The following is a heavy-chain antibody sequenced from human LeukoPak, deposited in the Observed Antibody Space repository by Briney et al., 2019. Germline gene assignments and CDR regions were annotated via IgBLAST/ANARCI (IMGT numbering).Heavy chain of an antibody. CDR3: AAAHYSSSWYYFDY. CDR2: ISDSGST. J-gene: IGHJ4*02. CDR1: GGSISRSAYY. V-gene: IGHV4-39*01. Sequence: PSETLSPTCIVSGGSISRSAYYWGWLRQPPGKGLEWIGSISDSGSTYYSPSLKSRVTISVDTSKNQFSLKLISVTAADTAVYYCAAAHYSSSWYYFDYWGQGTLVTVSS. D-gene: IGHD6-13*01.